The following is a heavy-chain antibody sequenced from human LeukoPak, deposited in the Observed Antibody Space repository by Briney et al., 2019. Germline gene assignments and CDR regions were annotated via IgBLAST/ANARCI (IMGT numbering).Heavy chain of an antibody. D-gene: IGHD5-18*01. Sequence: SETLSLTCTVSGGSISGSSYYWGWIRQPPGKGLEWIGSVYYSGSTYYNPSLKSRVTISVDTSKNQFSLKLSSVTAADTAVYYCARVEYSYGSHYFVYWGQGTLVTLSS. CDR1: GGSISGSSYY. CDR2: VYYSGST. CDR3: ARVEYSYGSHYFVY. V-gene: IGHV4-39*07. J-gene: IGHJ4*02.